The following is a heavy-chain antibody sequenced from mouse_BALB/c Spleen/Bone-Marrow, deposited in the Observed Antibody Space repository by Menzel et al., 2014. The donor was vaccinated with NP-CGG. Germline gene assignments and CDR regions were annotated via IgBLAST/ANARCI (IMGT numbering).Heavy chain of an antibody. CDR1: GYTFTDYA. V-gene: IGHV1S137*01. CDR3: ARDYDYGFAY. D-gene: IGHD2-4*01. J-gene: IGHJ3*01. Sequence: VQLQQSGAELVRPGVSVKISCKGSGYTFTDYAMHWVKQSHAKSLEWIGVISTYYGDASYNQKFKGKATMTVDKSSSTAYMELARLTSEDSAIYYCARDYDYGFAYWAKGLWSLSLQ. CDR2: ISTYYGDA.